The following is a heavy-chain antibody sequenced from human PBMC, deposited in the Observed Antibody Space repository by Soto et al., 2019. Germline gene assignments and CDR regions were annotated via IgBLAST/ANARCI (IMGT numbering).Heavy chain of an antibody. CDR2: IWYDGSNK. J-gene: IGHJ4*02. CDR1: GFTFSSYG. V-gene: IGHV3-33*01. CDR3: ARNPGARKYNWNYEVGGYFDY. Sequence: GGSLRLSCAASGFTFSSYGMHWVRQAPGKGLEWVAVIWYDGSNKYYADSVKGRFTISRDNSKNTLYLQMNSLRAEDTAVYYCARNPGARKYNWNYEVGGYFDYWGQGTLVTVSS. D-gene: IGHD1-7*01.